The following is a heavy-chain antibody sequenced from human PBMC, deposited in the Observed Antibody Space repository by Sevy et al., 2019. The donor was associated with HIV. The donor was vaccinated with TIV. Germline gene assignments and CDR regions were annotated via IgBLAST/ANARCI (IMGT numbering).Heavy chain of an antibody. D-gene: IGHD4-17*01. J-gene: IGHJ4*02. Sequence: ASVKVSCKASGYAFTNYYIQWVRQAPGQGLEWVGWINPATGSTKYAQKFQGRVTITGDPSVSTAYMELIRLESDDTAVYYCARETLDYGDFAFWGQGTQVTVSS. V-gene: IGHV1-2*02. CDR1: GYAFTNYY. CDR3: ARETLDYGDFAF. CDR2: INPATGST.